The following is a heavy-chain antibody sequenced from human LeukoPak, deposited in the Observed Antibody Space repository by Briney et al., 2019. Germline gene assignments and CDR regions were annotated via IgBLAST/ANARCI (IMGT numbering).Heavy chain of an antibody. J-gene: IGHJ4*02. CDR2: ISSSGTYI. D-gene: IGHD6-19*01. CDR3: ARIAVADNLFDY. CDR1: AFTFSGYS. V-gene: IGHV3-21*01. Sequence: GGSLRLSCAASAFTFSGYSMTWVRQAPGKGLEWVSSISSSGTYIYYADSVKGRFTISRDNAKTSLYLQMNSLRAEDTAVYYCARIAVADNLFDYWGQGTLVTVSS.